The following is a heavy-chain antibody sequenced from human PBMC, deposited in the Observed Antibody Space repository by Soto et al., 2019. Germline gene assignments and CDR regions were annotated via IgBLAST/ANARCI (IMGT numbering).Heavy chain of an antibody. D-gene: IGHD1-1*01. CDR3: AKEKPTTTCFDS. J-gene: IGHJ4*02. Sequence: GGSLRLSCVASGFSFSSYPMTWVRQAPGKGLEWVSVISGSGTNTYYAESVKGRFTISRDSSQNTLYLQMNSLRAEGTAVYYCAKEKPTTTCFDSWGQGTLVTVSS. CDR2: ISGSGTNT. V-gene: IGHV3-23*01. CDR1: GFSFSSYP.